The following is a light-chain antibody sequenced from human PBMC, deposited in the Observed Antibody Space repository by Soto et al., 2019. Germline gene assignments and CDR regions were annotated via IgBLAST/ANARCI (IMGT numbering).Light chain of an antibody. CDR3: QQYGRSPGLLT. CDR1: QSVTNSF. V-gene: IGKV3-20*01. CDR2: DAS. J-gene: IGKJ3*01. Sequence: GTLSLSPGERVTLSCRASQSVTNSFLAWYQQKPGQAPRLLIYDASTRATGIPDRFSGSGSGTDFTLTISRLEPEDFAVYYCQQYGRSPGLLTFGPGTKVDIK.